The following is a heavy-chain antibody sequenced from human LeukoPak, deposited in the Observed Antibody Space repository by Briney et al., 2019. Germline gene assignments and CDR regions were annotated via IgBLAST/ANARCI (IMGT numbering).Heavy chain of an antibody. CDR3: ARDRKVVVVPAAFDY. CDR2: IHYSGST. CDR1: GGSISSSNYY. Sequence: SETLSLTCTVSGGSISSSNYYWAWIRQPPGKGLEWIGNIHYSGSTYYNASLNSRITMSIDTSKNRSSLRLSSVTAADTAVYYCARDRKVVVVPAAFDYWGQGTLVTVSS. J-gene: IGHJ4*02. V-gene: IGHV4-39*02. D-gene: IGHD2-2*01.